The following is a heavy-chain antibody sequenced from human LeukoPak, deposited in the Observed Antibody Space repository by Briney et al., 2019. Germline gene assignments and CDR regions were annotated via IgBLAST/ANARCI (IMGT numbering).Heavy chain of an antibody. CDR1: GGSFTSGSYY. Sequence: SETLCLTCTVSGGSFTSGSYYWSCIRPPAGPGLEWIVRIYTSASSNYNSSLKSRVTISLDTSKNKFSLKLTSVTAADTAVYYCAREVAKAFDYWGQGTLVTVSS. V-gene: IGHV4-61*02. J-gene: IGHJ4*02. D-gene: IGHD2-21*01. CDR2: IYTSASS. CDR3: AREVAKAFDY.